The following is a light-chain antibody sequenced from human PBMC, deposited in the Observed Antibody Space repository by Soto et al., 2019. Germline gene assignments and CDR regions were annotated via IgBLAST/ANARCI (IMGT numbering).Light chain of an antibody. CDR2: AAS. Sequence: DIQMTQSPSSLSASVGDRVTITCRASQGIGNYLAWYQQKSGKVPKLLIYAASTLQSGVPSRFSGSRSGTDFTLTSSSLQREDVATYYCQKHNNAPWTFGQGTTVEIQ. V-gene: IGKV1-27*01. CDR3: QKHNNAPWT. CDR1: QGIGNY. J-gene: IGKJ1*01.